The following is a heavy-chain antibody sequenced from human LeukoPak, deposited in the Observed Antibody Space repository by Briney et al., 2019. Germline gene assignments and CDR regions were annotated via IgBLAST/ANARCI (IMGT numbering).Heavy chain of an antibody. V-gene: IGHV4-59*12. CDR3: VRDDDAFDI. CDR1: GGSISSYY. Sequence: SETLSLTCTVSGGSISSYYWSWIRQPPGKGLEWIGYIYYSGSTNYNPSLKSRVTISVDTSKNQFSLKLSSVTAADTAVYYCVRDDDAFDIWGQGTMVTVSS. J-gene: IGHJ3*02. CDR2: IYYSGST.